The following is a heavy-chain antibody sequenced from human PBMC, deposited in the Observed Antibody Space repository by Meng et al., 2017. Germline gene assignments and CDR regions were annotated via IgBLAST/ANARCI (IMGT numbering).Heavy chain of an antibody. V-gene: IGHV4-39*07. CDR2: IYYSGST. CDR3: ARGRVVNWFDP. J-gene: IGHJ5*02. D-gene: IGHD2-15*01. Sequence: LPLPESGPGPVKPSRTLALPCTVPGGSSSSSSYYWGWIRQPPGKGLEWIGSIYYSGSTYYNPSLKSRVTISVDTSKNQFSLKLSSVTAADTAVYYCARGRVVNWFDPWGQGTLVTVSS. CDR1: GGSSSSSSYY.